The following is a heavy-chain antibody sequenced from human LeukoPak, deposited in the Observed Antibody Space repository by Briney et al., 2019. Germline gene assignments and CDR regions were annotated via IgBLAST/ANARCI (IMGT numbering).Heavy chain of an antibody. V-gene: IGHV3-7*01. Sequence: GGSLRLSCAASGFTISNLLMTWVRQAPGKGLECVANIKGDGSEKNYVDSVKGRFTISRDDAKNSLYLQMNSLRAEDTAVYYCARDSPYSGYDWVDYWGQGTLVTVSS. CDR2: IKGDGSEK. J-gene: IGHJ4*02. CDR1: GFTISNLL. CDR3: ARDSPYSGYDWVDY. D-gene: IGHD5-12*01.